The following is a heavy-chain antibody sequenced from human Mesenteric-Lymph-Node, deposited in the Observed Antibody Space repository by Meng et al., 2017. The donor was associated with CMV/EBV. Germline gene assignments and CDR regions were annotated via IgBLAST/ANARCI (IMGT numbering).Heavy chain of an antibody. V-gene: IGHV3-30-3*01. J-gene: IGHJ3*02. CDR3: ARGPRLRYDFWSGQPIPDAFDI. D-gene: IGHD3-3*01. CDR1: GFTFSSYA. CDR2: ISYDGSNK. Sequence: GGSLRLSCAASGFTFSSYAMHWVRQAPGKGLEWVAVISYDGSNKYYADSVKGRFTISRDNSKNTLYLQMNSLRAEDTAVYYCARGPRLRYDFWSGQPIPDAFDIWGQGTMVTVSS.